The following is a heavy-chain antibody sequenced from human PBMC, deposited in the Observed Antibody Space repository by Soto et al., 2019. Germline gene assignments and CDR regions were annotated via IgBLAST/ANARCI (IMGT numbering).Heavy chain of an antibody. V-gene: IGHV4-39*01. Sequence: QLQLQESGPGLVKPSETLSLTCTVSGGSITSSSYYWAWIRQSPEKGLEWIGTIFYSGTTHYNPSLESRVTISMDTSTNQFSLRLSSVTAADAAKYYCARPRGGSSSSDGGWFDPWGQGSLVIVSS. CDR1: GGSITSSSYY. CDR3: ARPRGGSSSSDGGWFDP. J-gene: IGHJ5*02. CDR2: IFYSGTT. D-gene: IGHD1-26*01.